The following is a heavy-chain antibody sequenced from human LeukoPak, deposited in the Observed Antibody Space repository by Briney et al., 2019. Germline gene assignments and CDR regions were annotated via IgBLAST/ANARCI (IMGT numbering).Heavy chain of an antibody. V-gene: IGHV4-59*01. CDR3: ARSSRRDGYNFYY. CDR2: VYYSRST. Sequence: SETLSLTCTVSGGSISDYYWNWIRQPPGKGLEWVGYVYYSRSTNYNPAHKGRVTISVDTSKIQFSLNLSSVTAADTAVYYCARSSRRDGYNFYYWGQGTLVTVSS. D-gene: IGHD5-24*01. CDR1: GGSISDYY. J-gene: IGHJ4*02.